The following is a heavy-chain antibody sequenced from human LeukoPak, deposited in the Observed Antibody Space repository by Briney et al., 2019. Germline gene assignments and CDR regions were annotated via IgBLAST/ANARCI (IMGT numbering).Heavy chain of an antibody. V-gene: IGHV3-48*01. CDR1: GFTFSSYS. D-gene: IGHD1-1*01. CDR2: ISRSSRTI. J-gene: IGHJ4*02. Sequence: QPGGSLRLSCAASGFTFSSYSMIWVRQAPGKGLEWVSHISRSSRTIYYADSVKGRFTISRDNAKNSLYLQMNGLRAEDTAVYYCGRVWNGRTFIDYWGQGTLVTVSS. CDR3: GRVWNGRTFIDY.